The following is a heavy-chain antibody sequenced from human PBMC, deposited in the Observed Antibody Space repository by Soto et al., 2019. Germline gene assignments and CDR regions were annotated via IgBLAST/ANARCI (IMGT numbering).Heavy chain of an antibody. CDR3: ARMETFGSLNWFDP. Sequence: SVKVSCKASGGTFSSYAISWVRQAPGQGLEWMGGIIPIFGTANYAQKFQGRVTITADKSTSTAYMELSSLRSDDTAIYYCARMETFGSLNWFDPWGQGTLVTVSS. CDR2: IIPIFGTA. V-gene: IGHV1-69*06. CDR1: GGTFSSYA. J-gene: IGHJ5*02. D-gene: IGHD3-16*01.